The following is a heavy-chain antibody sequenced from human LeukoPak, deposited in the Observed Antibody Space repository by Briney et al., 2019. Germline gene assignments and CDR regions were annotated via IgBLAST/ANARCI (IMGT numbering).Heavy chain of an antibody. J-gene: IGHJ4*02. CDR3: ARVYCSGGSCYLCYFDY. CDR2: IYYSGST. V-gene: IGHV4-59*11. D-gene: IGHD2-15*01. Sequence: SETPSLTCTVSGGSISGHYWTWMRQPPGKGLEWIGYIYYSGSTNCNPSLKSRVTISVDTSKNQFSLKLSSVTAADTAVYYCARVYCSGGSCYLCYFDYWGQGTLVTVSS. CDR1: GGSISGHY.